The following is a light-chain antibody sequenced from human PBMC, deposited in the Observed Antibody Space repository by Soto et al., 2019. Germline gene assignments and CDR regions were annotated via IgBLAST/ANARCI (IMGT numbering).Light chain of an antibody. J-gene: IGKJ2*01. CDR3: QQYSSDLNT. V-gene: IGKV1-5*03. CDR2: KAS. CDR1: QDVSQW. Sequence: DIHMTQSPSTLSASVGDRITITCRASQDVSQWLAWYQHKPGKAPKLLIYKASTLESGVSSRFSGRGSGTEFTLTIRDLQPHDFATYYCQQYSSDLNTFGQGTKLEIK.